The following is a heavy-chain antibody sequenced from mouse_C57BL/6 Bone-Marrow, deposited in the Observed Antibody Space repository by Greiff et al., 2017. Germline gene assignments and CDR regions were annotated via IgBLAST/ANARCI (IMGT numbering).Heavy chain of an antibody. CDR3: ARPGGYYDY. J-gene: IGHJ3*01. V-gene: IGHV1-59*01. Sequence: QVQLKQPGAELVRPGTSVKLSCKASGYTFTSYWMHWVKQRPGQGLEWIGVIDPADSYTTYNQKFKGKATLTVDTTSSTAYMQLISLTSEDSAVYYCARPGGYYDYWGQGTLVTVSA. CDR2: IDPADSYT. D-gene: IGHD2-3*01. CDR1: GYTFTSYW.